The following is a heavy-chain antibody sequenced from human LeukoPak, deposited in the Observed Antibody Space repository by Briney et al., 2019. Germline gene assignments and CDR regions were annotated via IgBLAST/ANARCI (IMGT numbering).Heavy chain of an antibody. V-gene: IGHV1-69*05. CDR1: GDTFSSYA. CDR2: IIPIFGTA. Sequence: AASVKVSCKASGDTFSSYAIRWVRQAPGQGLEWIGRIIPIFGTANYAQKFQGRVTITTDESTSTAYMELSSLRSEDTAVYYCARDLSLLSDFRFDYWGQGTLVTVSS. D-gene: IGHD3-10*01. J-gene: IGHJ4*02. CDR3: ARDLSLLSDFRFDY.